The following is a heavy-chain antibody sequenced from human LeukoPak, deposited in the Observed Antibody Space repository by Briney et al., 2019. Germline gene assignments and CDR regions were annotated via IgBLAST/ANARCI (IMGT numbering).Heavy chain of an antibody. CDR3: ARELYYFDY. CDR2: ISYDGSNK. J-gene: IGHJ4*02. CDR1: GFTFSSYA. Sequence: PGGSQRLSCAASGFTFSSYAMHWVRQAPGKGLEWVAVISYDGSNKYYADSVKGRFTISRDNSKNTLYLQMNSLRAEDTAVYYCARELYYFDYWGQGTLVTVSS. V-gene: IGHV3-30-3*01.